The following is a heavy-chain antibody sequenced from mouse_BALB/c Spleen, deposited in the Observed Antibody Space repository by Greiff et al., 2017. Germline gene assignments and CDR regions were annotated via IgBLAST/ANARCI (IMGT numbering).Heavy chain of an antibody. J-gene: IGHJ1*01. V-gene: IGHV5-12-1*01. D-gene: IGHD2-2*01. CDR3: ARRQDGYDGTDWDFDV. Sequence: EVQRVESGGGLVKPGGSLKLSCAASGFAFSSYDMSWVRQTPEKRLEWVAYISSGGGSTYYPDTVKGRFTISRDNAKNTLYLQMSSLKSEDTAMYYCARRQDGYDGTDWDFDVWGAGTTVTVSS. CDR1: GFAFSSYD. CDR2: ISSGGGST.